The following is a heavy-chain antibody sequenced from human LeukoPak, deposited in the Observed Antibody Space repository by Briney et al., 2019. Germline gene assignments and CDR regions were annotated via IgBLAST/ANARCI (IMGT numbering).Heavy chain of an antibody. J-gene: IGHJ3*02. Sequence: PGGSLRLSCAASGFTFSSYVMHWARQAPGKGLEWVAFIRYDGSNKYYADSVKGRFTISRDNSKNTLYLQMNSLRAEDTAVYYCAKRFSSLSGYDPLYGAFDIWGQGTMVTVSS. CDR3: AKRFSSLSGYDPLYGAFDI. CDR2: IRYDGSNK. V-gene: IGHV3-30*02. CDR1: GFTFSSYV. D-gene: IGHD5-12*01.